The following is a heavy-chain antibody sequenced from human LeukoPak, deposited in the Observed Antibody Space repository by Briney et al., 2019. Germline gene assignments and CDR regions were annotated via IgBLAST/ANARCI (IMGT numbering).Heavy chain of an antibody. CDR2: ISYDGSSK. D-gene: IGHD6-19*01. CDR3: ARELSGWYFDY. V-gene: IGHV3-30-3*01. CDR1: GLIFSSHA. J-gene: IGHJ4*02. Sequence: PGGSLRLSCAASGLIFSSHAMHWVRQAPGKGLEWVAVISYDGSSKYYADSVKGRFTISRDNSKNTLYLRMNSLRVEDTAVYYCARELSGWYFDYWGQGTLVTVSS.